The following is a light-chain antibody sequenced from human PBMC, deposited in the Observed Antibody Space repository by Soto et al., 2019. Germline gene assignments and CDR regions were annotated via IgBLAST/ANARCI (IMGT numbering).Light chain of an antibody. CDR1: SSDVGGYKY. CDR2: EVS. V-gene: IGLV2-8*01. J-gene: IGLJ2*01. CDR3: SSYAGTNSVV. Sequence: QSALTQPPSASGSPGQSVTISCTGTSSDVGGYKYVSWYQQHPGKAPKLMIHEVSKRPSGVPDRFSGSKSGNTASLTVSGLQAEDEADYYCSSYAGTNSVVFGGGTKPTVL.